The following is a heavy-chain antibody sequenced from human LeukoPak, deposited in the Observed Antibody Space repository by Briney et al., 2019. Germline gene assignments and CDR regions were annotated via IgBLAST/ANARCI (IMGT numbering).Heavy chain of an antibody. V-gene: IGHV3-30*18. Sequence: PGGSLRLSCAASGFTFSSYGMHWVRQAPGKGLEWVAVISYDGSNKYYADSVKGRFTISRDNSKNTLYLQMNSLRAEDTAVYYCAKARSGSYRALFDYWGQGTLVTVSS. CDR3: AKARSGSYRALFDY. CDR2: ISYDGSNK. J-gene: IGHJ4*02. CDR1: GFTFSSYG. D-gene: IGHD1-26*01.